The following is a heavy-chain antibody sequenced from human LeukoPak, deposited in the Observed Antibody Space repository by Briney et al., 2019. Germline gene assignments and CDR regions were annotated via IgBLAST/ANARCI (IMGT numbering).Heavy chain of an antibody. J-gene: IGHJ6*02. Sequence: GESLKISCQGSGYSFTSYWIGWVRQMPRKGLEWMGIIYPGDSDTRYSPSFQGQVTISADKSISTAYLQWSSLKASDTAMYYCARQGYSYGPGLFYYYYGMDVWGQGTTVTVSS. D-gene: IGHD5-18*01. CDR3: ARQGYSYGPGLFYYYYGMDV. CDR1: GYSFTSYW. V-gene: IGHV5-51*01. CDR2: IYPGDSDT.